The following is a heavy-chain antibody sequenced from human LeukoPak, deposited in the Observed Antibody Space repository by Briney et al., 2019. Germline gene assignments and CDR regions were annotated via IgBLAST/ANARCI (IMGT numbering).Heavy chain of an antibody. D-gene: IGHD6-25*01. CDR3: ARRSYSSAWGEGFDY. V-gene: IGHV4-39*01. J-gene: IGHJ4*02. CDR2: IYYSGIS. Sequence: SETLSLTCTVSSGSISGSNYYWGWIRQPPGKGLEWIGSIYYSGISYYNPSLKSRVTISVDTSKNQFSLKLTSVTAADTAVYYCARRSYSSAWGEGFDYWGQGTLVTVSS. CDR1: SGSISGSNYY.